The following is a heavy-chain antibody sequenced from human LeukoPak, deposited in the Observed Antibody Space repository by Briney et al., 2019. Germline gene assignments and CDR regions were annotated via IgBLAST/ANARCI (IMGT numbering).Heavy chain of an antibody. CDR1: GGTFTIYA. CDR2: IIPIFGTA. V-gene: IGHV1-69*13. Sequence: GASVKVSSMPSGGTFTIYAIRWVRPAPGQGREWMGEIIPIFGTANYAQKFQGTVTITADESTSTAYMELSSLRSEDTAVYYCARDGGYAPSWGQGTLVTVSS. CDR3: ARDGGYAPS. J-gene: IGHJ4*02. D-gene: IGHD5-12*01.